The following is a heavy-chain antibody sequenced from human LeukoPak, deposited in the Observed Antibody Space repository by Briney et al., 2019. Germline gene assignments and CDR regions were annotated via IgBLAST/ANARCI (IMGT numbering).Heavy chain of an antibody. CDR3: ARKQWVEYYFES. Sequence: PSQTLSLTCTVSGASISSGSYYWSWLRQPARTGLEWIGRIYTTGSTNYNPSLKSRVTISLDMSKNQFSLKLSSVTAADTAVYYCARKQWVEYYFESRGQGTLVTVSS. D-gene: IGHD6-19*01. CDR1: GASISSGSYY. V-gene: IGHV4-61*02. CDR2: IYTTGST. J-gene: IGHJ4*02.